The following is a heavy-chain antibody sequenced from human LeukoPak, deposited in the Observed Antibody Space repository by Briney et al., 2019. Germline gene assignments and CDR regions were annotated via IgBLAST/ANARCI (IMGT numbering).Heavy chain of an antibody. J-gene: IGHJ4*02. D-gene: IGHD3-22*01. CDR3: ATYDSSGYYYGRLRK. CDR2: VSADGRNT. CDR1: EDSKFTFNNHA. V-gene: IGHV3-23*01. Sequence: PGGSLRLSCVVSEDSKFTFNNHAMSWVRQTPGKRLEWVSGVSADGRNTFYADSVKGRFTISRDNSRNTLYLDMNSLRAEDTAVYFCATYDSSGYYYGRLRKWGQGSPVTVSS.